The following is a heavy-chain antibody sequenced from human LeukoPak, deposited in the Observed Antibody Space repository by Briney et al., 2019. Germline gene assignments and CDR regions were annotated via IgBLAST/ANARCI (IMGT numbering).Heavy chain of an antibody. V-gene: IGHV3-30*04. CDR2: ISYDGSNK. D-gene: IGHD6-13*01. CDR1: GFTFSSYA. J-gene: IGHJ5*02. CDR3: AKRRQQLVLGWFDP. Sequence: PGGSLRLSCAASGFTFSSYAMHWVRQAPGKGLEWVAVISYDGSNKYYADSVKGRFTISRDNSKNTLYLQMNSLRTEDTAVYYCAKRRQQLVLGWFDPWGQGTLVTVSS.